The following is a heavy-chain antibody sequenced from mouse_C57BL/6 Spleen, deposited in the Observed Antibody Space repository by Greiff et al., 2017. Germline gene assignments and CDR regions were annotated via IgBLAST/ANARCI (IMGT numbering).Heavy chain of an antibody. CDR3: ARQILVRPSFDY. CDR2: ISGGGSNT. V-gene: IGHV5-9*01. Sequence: EVHLVESGGGLVKPGGSLKLSCAASGFTFSSYTMSWVRQTPEKRLEWVATISGGGSNTYYPDSVKGRFTISRDNAKNPLYLQMSSLRSEDTALYYCARQILVRPSFDYWGQGTTLTVSS. D-gene: IGHD2-14*01. J-gene: IGHJ2*01. CDR1: GFTFSSYT.